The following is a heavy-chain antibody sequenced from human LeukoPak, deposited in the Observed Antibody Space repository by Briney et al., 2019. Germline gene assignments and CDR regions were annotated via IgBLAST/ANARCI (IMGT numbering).Heavy chain of an antibody. CDR3: VRAHHPGGWFDP. V-gene: IGHV3-66*01. Sequence: PGGSLRLSCAASGFTFSSYVMSWVRQAPGKGLEWVSVIYSGGSTYYADSVKGRFTISRDSSKNTLYLQMNSLTAEDTAVHYCVRAHHPGGWFDPWGQGTLVTVSS. CDR1: GFTFSSYV. CDR2: IYSGGST. D-gene: IGHD3-10*01. J-gene: IGHJ5*02.